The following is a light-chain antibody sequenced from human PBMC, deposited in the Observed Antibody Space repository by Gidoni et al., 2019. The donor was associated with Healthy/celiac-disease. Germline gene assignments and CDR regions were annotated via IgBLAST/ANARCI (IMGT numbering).Light chain of an antibody. Sequence: SSELTQDPAVSVALGQTVRTTCQGDSLRSYYASWYQQKPGQATVLVIYGKNNRPSGIPDRFSGSSSGNTASLTITGAQAEDEADYYCNSRDSSGNHHYVFGTGTKVTVL. J-gene: IGLJ1*01. CDR2: GKN. CDR1: SLRSYY. V-gene: IGLV3-19*01. CDR3: NSRDSSGNHHYV.